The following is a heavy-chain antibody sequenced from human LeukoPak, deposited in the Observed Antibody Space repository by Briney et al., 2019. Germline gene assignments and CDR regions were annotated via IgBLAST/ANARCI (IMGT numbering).Heavy chain of an antibody. J-gene: IGHJ4*02. V-gene: IGHV4-4*07. D-gene: IGHD6-19*01. Sequence: PSETLSLTCTVSGDSMSTYYWSWIRQPARKGLEWIGRMYTSGSTNYNPSLKSRVTMSLDSSKNQFSLKLSSVTAADTAVYYCARAETGYSSGWYRGFDYWGQGTLVTVSS. CDR1: GDSMSTYY. CDR3: ARAETGYSSGWYRGFDY. CDR2: MYTSGST.